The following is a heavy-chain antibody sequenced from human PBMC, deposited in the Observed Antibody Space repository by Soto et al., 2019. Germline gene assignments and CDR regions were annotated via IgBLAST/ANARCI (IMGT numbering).Heavy chain of an antibody. V-gene: IGHV3-30*04. CDR1: GFTFSSYA. Sequence: GGSLRLSCAASGFTFSSYAMHWVRQAPGKGLEWVAVITYDGSNKYYADSVKGRFTISRDNSKNTLYLQMNSLRAEDAAEYYGATSIAVAGPNDYWGQGTLVTVSS. CDR2: ITYDGSNK. J-gene: IGHJ4*02. D-gene: IGHD6-19*01. CDR3: ATSIAVAGPNDY.